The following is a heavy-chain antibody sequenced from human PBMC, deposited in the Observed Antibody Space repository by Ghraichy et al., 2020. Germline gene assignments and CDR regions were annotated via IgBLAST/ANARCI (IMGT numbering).Heavy chain of an antibody. CDR2: ISSNGGST. J-gene: IGHJ4*02. CDR1: GFTFSSYA. CDR3: ARDLRAWFGELLFDY. D-gene: IGHD3-10*01. Sequence: GGSLRLSCAASGFTFSSYAMHWVRQAPGKGLEYVSAISSNGGSTYYANSVKGRFTISRDNSKNTLYLQMGSLRAEDMAVYYCARDLRAWFGELLFDYWGQGTLVTVSS. V-gene: IGHV3-64*01.